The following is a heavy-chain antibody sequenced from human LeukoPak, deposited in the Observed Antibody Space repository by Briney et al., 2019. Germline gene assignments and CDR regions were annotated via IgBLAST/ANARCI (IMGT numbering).Heavy chain of an antibody. V-gene: IGHV4-59*12. J-gene: IGHJ5*02. CDR2: IYSSCGT. CDR1: GGSFSSYY. D-gene: IGHD4-11*01. CDR3: ARGPTGRMNGYCFDR. Sequence: SETLSLTCAVSGGSFSSYYWSWVRQPPGKGLEWIAYIYSSCGTNYNPSFKSRINISVDTSKKQFSLKLSSVTAADTAVYYCARGPTGRMNGYCFDRWGQGTLVTASS.